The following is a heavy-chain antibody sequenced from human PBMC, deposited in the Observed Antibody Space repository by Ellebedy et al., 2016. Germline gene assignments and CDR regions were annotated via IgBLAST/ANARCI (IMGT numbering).Heavy chain of an antibody. D-gene: IGHD5-24*01. CDR3: AGAVEMATTADY. CDR1: GGTFSSYA. V-gene: IGHV1-69*13. J-gene: IGHJ4*02. Sequence: SVKVSCXASGGTFSSYAISWVRQAPGQGLEWMGGIIPIFGTANYAQKFQGRVTITADESTSTAYMELSSLRSEDTAVYYCAGAVEMATTADYWGQGTLVTVSS. CDR2: IIPIFGTA.